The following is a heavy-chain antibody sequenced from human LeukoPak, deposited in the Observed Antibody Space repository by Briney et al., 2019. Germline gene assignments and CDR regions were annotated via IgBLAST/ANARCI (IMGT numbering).Heavy chain of an antibody. CDR1: GGSISSYF. CDR2: IYYSGST. Sequence: SEILSLTCTVSGGSISSYFWTWIRQPPGKGLEWIGNIYYSGSTNYRPSLKSRATISVDTSRNQFSLRLSSVTAADTAVYYCARCQSKYFYDRGGFDIWGQGTMVTVSS. CDR3: ARCQSKYFYDRGGFDI. J-gene: IGHJ3*02. V-gene: IGHV4-59*01. D-gene: IGHD3-22*01.